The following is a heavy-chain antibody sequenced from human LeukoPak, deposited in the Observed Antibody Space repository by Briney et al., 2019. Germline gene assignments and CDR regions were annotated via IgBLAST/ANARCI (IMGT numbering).Heavy chain of an antibody. J-gene: IGHJ4*02. V-gene: IGHV3-23*01. D-gene: IGHD3-3*02. CDR3: AKVEVGFLEWLLPETHFDY. Sequence: PGGSLRLSCAASGFTFSSYAMSWVRQAPGKGLESVSAISGSGGSTYYADSVKGRFTISRDNSKNTLYLQMNSLRAEDTAVYYCAKVEVGFLEWLLPETHFDYWGQGTLVTVSS. CDR2: ISGSGGST. CDR1: GFTFSSYA.